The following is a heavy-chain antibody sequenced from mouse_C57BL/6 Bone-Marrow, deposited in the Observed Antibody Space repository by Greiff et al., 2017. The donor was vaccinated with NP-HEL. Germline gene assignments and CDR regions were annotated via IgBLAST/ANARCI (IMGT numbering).Heavy chain of an antibody. CDR1: GYTFTSYW. CDR2: IDPSDSYT. V-gene: IGHV1-69*01. D-gene: IGHD2-2*01. Sequence: QVQLQQPGAELVMPGASVKLSCKASGYTFTSYWMHWVKQRPGQGLEWIGKIDPSDSYTNYNQKFTGKSTLPVDKSSSTAYMQLSSLTSEDSAVYYSARDGYDDPFYAMDYWGQGTSVTVSS. J-gene: IGHJ4*01. CDR3: ARDGYDDPFYAMDY.